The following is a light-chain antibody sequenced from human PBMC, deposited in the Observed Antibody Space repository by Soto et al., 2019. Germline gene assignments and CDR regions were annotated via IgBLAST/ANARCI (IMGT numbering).Light chain of an antibody. V-gene: IGLV1-40*01. CDR2: TNN. CDR3: QSYDSRISAYV. Sequence: KRVTISCTGSNSNIGAGYDVHWYLQLPGTAPKLLVYTNNNRPSGVPDRFSGSKSGTSASLAITGLQAEDEADHYCQSYDSRISAYVFGPGTKVNVL. CDR1: NSNIGAGYD. J-gene: IGLJ1*01.